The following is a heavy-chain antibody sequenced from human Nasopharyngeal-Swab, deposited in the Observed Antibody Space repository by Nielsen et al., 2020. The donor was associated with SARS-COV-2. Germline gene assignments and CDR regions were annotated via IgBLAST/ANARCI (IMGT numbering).Heavy chain of an antibody. Sequence: WMRQSPGKGLEWIGYIYYSGSTNYNPSLKSRVTISVDTSKNQFSLKLSSVTAADTAVYYCAREIYDGHHDPWGQGTLVTVSS. CDR2: IYYSGST. D-gene: IGHD3-3*01. J-gene: IGHJ5*02. V-gene: IGHV4-59*01. CDR3: AREIYDGHHDP.